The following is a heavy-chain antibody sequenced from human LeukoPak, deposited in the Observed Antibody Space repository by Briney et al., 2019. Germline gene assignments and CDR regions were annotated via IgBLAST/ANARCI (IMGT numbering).Heavy chain of an antibody. CDR1: GVSISSSTYY. CDR2: IYYSGST. CDR3: ARDHQPGDLRI. J-gene: IGHJ3*02. Sequence: SETLSLTCTVSGVSISSSTYYWGWIRQPPGKGLEWIGSIYYSGSTYYNPSLKSRVTISVDTPKNQFSLRLSSVTAADTAVYYCARDHQPGDLRIWGQGTMVTVSS. D-gene: IGHD4-17*01. V-gene: IGHV4-39*07.